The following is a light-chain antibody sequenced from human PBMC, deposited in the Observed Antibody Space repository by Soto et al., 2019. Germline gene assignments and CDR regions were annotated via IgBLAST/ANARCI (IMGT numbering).Light chain of an antibody. CDR3: SSYTSSTDYV. Sequence: QSVLTQPASVSGSPGQSITISCTGTSSDVGTYNYVSWYQQHPGKAPKLIIYEVSNRPSGVSTRFSGSKSGNTASLTISGLQAEDEADYYCSSYTSSTDYVFGTGTKVTVL. J-gene: IGLJ1*01. CDR1: SSDVGTYNY. V-gene: IGLV2-14*01. CDR2: EVS.